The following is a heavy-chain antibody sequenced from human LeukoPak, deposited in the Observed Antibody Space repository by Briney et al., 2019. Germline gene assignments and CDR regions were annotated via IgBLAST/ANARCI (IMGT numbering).Heavy chain of an antibody. Sequence: SETLSLTCTVSGGSISSSSYYWGWIRQPPGKGLEWIGSIYYSGSTYYNPSLKSRVTISVDTSKNQFSLKLSSVTAADTAVYYCASPKLRYFDWLLQDAFDIWAQGTMATVSS. CDR1: GGSISSSSYY. CDR2: IYYSGST. D-gene: IGHD3-9*01. CDR3: ASPKLRYFDWLLQDAFDI. J-gene: IGHJ3*02. V-gene: IGHV4-39*01.